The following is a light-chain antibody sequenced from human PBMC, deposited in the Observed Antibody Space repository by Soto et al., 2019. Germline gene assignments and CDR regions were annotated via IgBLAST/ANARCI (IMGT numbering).Light chain of an antibody. V-gene: IGLV2-14*02. J-gene: IGLJ3*02. CDR3: FSYTANDNWV. Sequence: QSALTQPASVSGSPGQSITISCTGARCDFGSSYLVSWYQHHPGKAPQLIISAVRQRPSGVPDRFSGSKSGNTASLTISGLQTDDEADYFCFSYTANDNWVFGGGTKLTVL. CDR1: RCDFGSSYL. CDR2: AVR.